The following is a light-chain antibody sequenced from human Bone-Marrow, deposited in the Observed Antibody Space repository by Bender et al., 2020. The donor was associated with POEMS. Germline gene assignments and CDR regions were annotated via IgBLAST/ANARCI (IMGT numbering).Light chain of an antibody. J-gene: IGLJ2*01. CDR2: EVT. V-gene: IGLV2-8*01. CDR3: SSYAGGNYVV. CDR1: SSDVGYYNY. Sequence: QSALTQPASVSGSPGQSITISCTGTSSDVGYYNYVSWYQHHPDKAPKLVIYEVTKRPSGVPDRLSGSKSGNTASLTVSGLQAEDEADYYCSSYAGGNYVVFGGGTKLTVL.